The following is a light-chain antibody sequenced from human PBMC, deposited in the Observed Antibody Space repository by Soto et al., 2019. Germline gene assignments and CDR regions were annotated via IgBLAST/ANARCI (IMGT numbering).Light chain of an antibody. CDR2: DAS. CDR1: QSISSW. J-gene: IGKJ1*01. CDR3: QQYNSYSWT. Sequence: DIQMTQSPSTLSASVGDRVTITCRASQSISSWLAWYQQKPGKAPKLLIYDASSLESGVPSRFSGSGSGTEFTLTISSLQPDDFATYYCQQYNSYSWTFAQGTKVE. V-gene: IGKV1-5*01.